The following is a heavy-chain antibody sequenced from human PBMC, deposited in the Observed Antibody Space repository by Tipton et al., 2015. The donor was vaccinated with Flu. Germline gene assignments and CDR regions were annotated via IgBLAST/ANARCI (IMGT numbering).Heavy chain of an antibody. D-gene: IGHD4-17*01. CDR2: IYFSGSTGTT. CDR3: ARQSGTPGYGESPPV. V-gene: IGHV4-59*08. Sequence: TLSLTCSVSGGSIRSYHWSWVRQPPGKGLEWIGYIYFSGSTGTTNYNPSLKSRVTLSVDTSQNQVSLKLNSVTAADTAVYYCARQSGTPGYGESPPVWGQGTLVTVSS. J-gene: IGHJ1*01. CDR1: GGSIRSYH.